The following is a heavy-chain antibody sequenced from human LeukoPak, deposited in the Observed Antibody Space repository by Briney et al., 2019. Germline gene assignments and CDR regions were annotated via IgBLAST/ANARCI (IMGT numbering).Heavy chain of an antibody. CDR3: ARQYSSGWPLGHAFDI. CDR2: MNPDSGTT. D-gene: IGHD6-19*01. CDR1: GYTFNRYD. V-gene: IGHV1-8*01. J-gene: IGHJ3*02. Sequence: ASVKVSCKASGYTFNRYDINWVRQATGQGLEWMGWMNPDSGTTGYAQKFQGRVTTTRSTSISTAYMELSSLRSEDTAVYYCARQYSSGWPLGHAFDIWGQGTMVTVSS.